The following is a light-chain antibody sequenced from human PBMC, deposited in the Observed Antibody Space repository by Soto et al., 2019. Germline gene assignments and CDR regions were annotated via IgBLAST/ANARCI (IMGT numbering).Light chain of an antibody. J-gene: IGLJ3*02. CDR1: SSNIGSNT. CDR2: SNN. Sequence: QSVLTQPPSASGTPGQRVTSSCSGSSSNIGSNTVNWYQQLPGTAPKLLIYSNNQRPSGVPDRFSGSKSGTSASLAISGLQSEDEADYYCAAWNDRLNGPMFGGGTKLTFL. V-gene: IGLV1-44*01. CDR3: AAWNDRLNGPM.